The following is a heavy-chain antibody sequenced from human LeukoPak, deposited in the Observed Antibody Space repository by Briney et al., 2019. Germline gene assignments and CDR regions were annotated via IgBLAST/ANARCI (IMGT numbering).Heavy chain of an antibody. CDR1: RGTFSSYA. V-gene: IGHV1-69*13. D-gene: IGHD1-14*01. J-gene: IGHJ4*02. CDR2: IIPIFGTA. CDR3: ARETSGMWQPADY. Sequence: SVKVSCKASRGTFSSYAISWVRQAPGQGLEWMGGIIPIFGTANYAQKFQGRVTITADESTSTAYMELSSLRSEDTAVYYCARETSGMWQPADYWGQGTLVTVSS.